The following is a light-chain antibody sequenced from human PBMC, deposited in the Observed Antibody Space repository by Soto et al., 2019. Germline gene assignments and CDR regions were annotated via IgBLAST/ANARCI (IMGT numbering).Light chain of an antibody. Sequence: EIVLTQSPGTLSLSPGDRATLSCRASQSVAGAYVAWYQQRPGQAPRLLISEASSRATGIPDRFSGSGSGTDFTLTIDRLEPEDFAMYYCQQHGSSPITFGQGTRLE. CDR1: QSVAGAY. CDR2: EAS. J-gene: IGKJ5*01. CDR3: QQHGSSPIT. V-gene: IGKV3-20*01.